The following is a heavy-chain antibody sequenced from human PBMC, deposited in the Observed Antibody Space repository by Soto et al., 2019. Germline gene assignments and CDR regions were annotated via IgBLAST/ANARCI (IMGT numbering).Heavy chain of an antibody. CDR2: ISSSSSYI. CDR3: ARSIPAAPKGDY. J-gene: IGHJ4*02. V-gene: IGHV3-21*01. D-gene: IGHD6-6*01. Sequence: EVQLVESGGGLVKPGGSLRLSCAASGFTFSSYRMNWVRQAPGKGLEWVSSISSSSSYIYYADSVKGRFTISRDNAKNSLYMQMNSLRAEDTAVYYCARSIPAAPKGDYWGQGTLVTVSS. CDR1: GFTFSSYR.